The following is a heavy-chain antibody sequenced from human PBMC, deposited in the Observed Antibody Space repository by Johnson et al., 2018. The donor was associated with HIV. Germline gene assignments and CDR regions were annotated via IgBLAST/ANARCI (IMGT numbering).Heavy chain of an antibody. Sequence: QGKLVGFGCGVFQYGTSLRLSCPASAFPFSRYALQWVSQAPGKRLEWAAPISSDRPHAYSADSENGRFTISRDNSKNMLYLQMNSLRGDDTAVYYCAKAAYYVSASDIWGQGTMVTVSS. CDR3: AKAAYYVSASDI. D-gene: IGHD3-10*02. CDR2: ISSDRPHA. CDR1: AFPFSRYA. V-gene: IGHV3-30*04. J-gene: IGHJ3*02.